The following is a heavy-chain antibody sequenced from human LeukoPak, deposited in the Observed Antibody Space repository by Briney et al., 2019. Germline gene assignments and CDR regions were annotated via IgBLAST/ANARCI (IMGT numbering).Heavy chain of an antibody. CDR1: GGSISSYY. J-gene: IGHJ6*02. Sequence: SETLSLTCTVSGGSISSYYWSWIRQPPGKGLEWIGYIYYSGSTNYNPSLKSRVTISVDTSKNQFSLKLSSVTAADTAVYYCARGGRGGAPLYGMDVWGQGTTVTVSS. CDR3: ARGGRGGAPLYGMDV. V-gene: IGHV4-59*01. D-gene: IGHD3-16*01. CDR2: IYYSGST.